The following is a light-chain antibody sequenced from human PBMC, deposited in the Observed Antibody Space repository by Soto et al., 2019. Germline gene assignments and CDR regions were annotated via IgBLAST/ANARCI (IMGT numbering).Light chain of an antibody. Sequence: DIVMTQSPDSLAVSLGERAIINCKSSQSVLYSSNNKNYLAWYQQKPGQPPKALIYWASTRESGTPDRFIGSQSGTDLALTISSLQTENVAVYYCQQYYSTPWTVGQGTKVDSK. CDR2: WAS. J-gene: IGKJ1*01. CDR1: QSVLYSSNNKNY. CDR3: QQYYSTPWT. V-gene: IGKV4-1*01.